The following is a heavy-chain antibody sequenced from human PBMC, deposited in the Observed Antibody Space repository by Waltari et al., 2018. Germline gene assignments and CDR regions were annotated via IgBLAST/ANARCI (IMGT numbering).Heavy chain of an antibody. CDR1: GGTFSSYA. CDR2: IIPIFGTA. J-gene: IGHJ4*02. Sequence: QVQLVQSGAEVKKPGSSVKVSCKASGGTFSSYAISWVRQAPGQGLEWMGGIIPIFGTANYAQKFQGRVTITAYESTSTAYMELSSLRSEDTAVYYCARGSRATGGYPYYFDYWGQGTLVTVSS. CDR3: ARGSRATGGYPYYFDY. D-gene: IGHD2-8*02. V-gene: IGHV1-69*12.